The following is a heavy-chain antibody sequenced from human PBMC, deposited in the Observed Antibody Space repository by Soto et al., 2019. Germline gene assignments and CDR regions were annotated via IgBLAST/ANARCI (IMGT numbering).Heavy chain of an antibody. V-gene: IGHV1-46*01. CDR2: INPSGGST. J-gene: IGHJ6*02. Sequence: GASVKVSCKASGYTFTSYYMHWVRQAPGQGLEWMGIINPSGGSTSYAQKFQGRVTMTRDTSTSTVYMELSSLRSEDTAVYYCARGREQWLVDYYYGMDVWGQGTTVTVSS. CDR1: GYTFTSYY. CDR3: ARGREQWLVDYYYGMDV. D-gene: IGHD6-19*01.